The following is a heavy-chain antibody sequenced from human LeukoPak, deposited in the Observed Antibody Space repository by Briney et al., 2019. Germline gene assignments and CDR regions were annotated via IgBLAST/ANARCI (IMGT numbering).Heavy chain of an antibody. D-gene: IGHD2-15*01. CDR1: GFTFSSYT. J-gene: IGHJ4*02. CDR2: ISSSSSFI. CDR3: AQKGGTDH. Sequence: GESLRLSCAASGFTFSSYTMNWVRQAPGKGLEWVSSISSSSSFIYYADSVKGRFTISRDNAKNSLYLQMNSLRVEDTAIYYCAQKGGTDHWGQGTLVTVSS. V-gene: IGHV3-21*01.